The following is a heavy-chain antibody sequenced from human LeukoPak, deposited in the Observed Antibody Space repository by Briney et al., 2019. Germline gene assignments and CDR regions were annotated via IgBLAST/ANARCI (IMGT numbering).Heavy chain of an antibody. V-gene: IGHV4-34*01. CDR3: AREGRGLLWFGELDYYYMDV. CDR1: GGSFSGYY. D-gene: IGHD3-10*01. J-gene: IGHJ6*03. CDR2: INHSGST. Sequence: SETLSLTCAVYGGSFSGYYWGWIRQPPGKGLEWIGEINHSGSTNYNPSLKSRVTISVDTSKNQFSLKLSSVTAADTAVYYCAREGRGLLWFGELDYYYMDVWGKGTTVTVSS.